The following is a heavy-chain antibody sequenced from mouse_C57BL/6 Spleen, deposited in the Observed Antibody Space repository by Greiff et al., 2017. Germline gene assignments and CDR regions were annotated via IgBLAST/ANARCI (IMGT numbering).Heavy chain of an antibody. CDR1: GFTFSSYA. CDR2: ISDGGGYT. J-gene: IGHJ4*01. Sequence: EVQLVEPGGGLVKPGGSLKLSCAASGFTFSSYAMSWVRQTPEQRLEWVATISDGGGYTYYPDNVKGRFTISRDNAKNDLSLQMRDLKSEDTAMYDCAGSYDYVYYYAMDYWGQGTSGTVSS. D-gene: IGHD2-4*01. V-gene: IGHV5-4*01. CDR3: AGSYDYVYYYAMDY.